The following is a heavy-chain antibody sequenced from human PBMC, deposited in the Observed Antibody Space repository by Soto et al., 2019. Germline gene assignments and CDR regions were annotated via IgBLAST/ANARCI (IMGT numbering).Heavy chain of an antibody. D-gene: IGHD3-22*01. Sequence: QVQLQQWGAGLLKPSESLSLTCAVSGGSFSGYYWNWIRQSPGKGLEWIGDINHSGSTNYNPSLKSRVTISVDTSKNQFSLKLSSVTAADTVVYYCARLGAYDSSGFYYDSNYWGQGTLVTVSS. CDR3: ARLGAYDSSGFYYDSNY. J-gene: IGHJ4*02. V-gene: IGHV4-34*01. CDR1: GGSFSGYY. CDR2: INHSGST.